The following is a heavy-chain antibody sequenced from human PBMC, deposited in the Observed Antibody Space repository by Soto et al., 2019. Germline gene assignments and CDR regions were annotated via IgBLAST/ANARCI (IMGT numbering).Heavy chain of an antibody. CDR2: INPSGGST. J-gene: IGHJ4*02. CDR3: ARRQNWSGYYPIFDY. V-gene: IGHV1-46*01. D-gene: IGHD3-3*01. Sequence: ASVKVSCKASGYTFTSYYMHWVRQAPGQGLEWMGIINPSGGSTSYAQKFQGRVTMTRDTSTSTVYMELSSLRSEDTAVYYCARRQNWSGYYPIFDYWGQGTLVTVSS. CDR1: GYTFTSYY.